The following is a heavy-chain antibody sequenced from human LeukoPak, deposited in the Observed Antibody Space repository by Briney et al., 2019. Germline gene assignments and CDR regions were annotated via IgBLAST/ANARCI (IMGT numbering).Heavy chain of an antibody. V-gene: IGHV3-48*04. CDR2: ISSSSSTI. Sequence: GGSLRLSCAASGFTFSSYSMNWVRQAPGKGLEWVSYISSSSSTIYYADSVKGRFTISRDNAKNSLYLQMNSLRAEDTAVYYCASGIYDYGDHNWFDPWGQGTLVTVSS. CDR3: ASGIYDYGDHNWFDP. J-gene: IGHJ5*02. D-gene: IGHD4-17*01. CDR1: GFTFSSYS.